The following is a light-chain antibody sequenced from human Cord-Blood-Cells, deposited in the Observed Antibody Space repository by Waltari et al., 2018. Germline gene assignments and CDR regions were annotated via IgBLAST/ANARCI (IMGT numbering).Light chain of an antibody. V-gene: IGLV2-23*01. CDR3: CSYAGSSTWV. Sequence: QSALTQPASVSGSPGQPITISCTGPSSDVGSYNIASWYQQHPGKAPKLMIYEGSKRPSGVSNRFSGSKSGNTASLTISGLQAEDEADYYCCSYAGSSTWVFGGGTKLTVL. CDR2: EGS. CDR1: SSDVGSYNI. J-gene: IGLJ3*02.